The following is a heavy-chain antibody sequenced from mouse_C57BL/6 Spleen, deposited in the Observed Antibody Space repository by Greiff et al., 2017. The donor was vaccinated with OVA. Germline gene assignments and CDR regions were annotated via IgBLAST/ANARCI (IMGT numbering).Heavy chain of an antibody. Sequence: VQLQQSGAELVRPGASVTLSCKASGYTFTDYEMHWVKQTPVHGLEWIGAIDPETGGTAYNQKFKGKAILTADKSSSTAYMELRSLTSEDSAVYYCTRRPYYARGDYWGQGTSVTVSS. V-gene: IGHV1-15*01. CDR1: GYTFTDYE. J-gene: IGHJ4*01. CDR3: TRRPYYARGDY. CDR2: IDPETGGT. D-gene: IGHD1-1*01.